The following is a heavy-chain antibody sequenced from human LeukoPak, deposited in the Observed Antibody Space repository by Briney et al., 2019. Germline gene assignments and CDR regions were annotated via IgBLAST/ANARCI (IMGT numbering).Heavy chain of an antibody. CDR3: ARDRIAAAVLDY. D-gene: IGHD6-13*01. CDR1: GGTFSSYA. V-gene: IGHV1-69*05. Sequence: ASVKVSCKASGGTFSSYAISWVRPAPGEGLEWMGGIIPIFGTANYAQKFQGRVTITTDESTSTAYMKLSSLRSEDTAVYFCARDRIAAAVLDYWGQGTLVTVSS. J-gene: IGHJ4*02. CDR2: IIPIFGTA.